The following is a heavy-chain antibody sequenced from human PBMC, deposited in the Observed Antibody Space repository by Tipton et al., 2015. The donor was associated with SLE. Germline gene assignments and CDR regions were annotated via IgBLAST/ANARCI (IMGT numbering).Heavy chain of an antibody. V-gene: IGHV4-39*01. J-gene: IGHJ4*02. D-gene: IGHD2-2*01. CDR2: IYYSGST. Sequence: TLSLTCTVSGGSISSSSYYWGWIRQPPGKGLEWIGSIYYSGSTYYNPSLKSRVTISVDTSKNQFSLKLSSVTAADTAVYYCARLPIVVVPPVWGQGTLVTVSS. CDR3: ARLPIVVVPPV. CDR1: GGSISSSSYY.